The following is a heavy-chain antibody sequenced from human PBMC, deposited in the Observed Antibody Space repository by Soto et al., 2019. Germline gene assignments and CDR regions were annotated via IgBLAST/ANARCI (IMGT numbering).Heavy chain of an antibody. V-gene: IGHV4-39*01. Sequence: QLQLQESGPGLVKPSETLSLTCTVSGGSISSSSYYWGWIRQPPGKGLEWIGSIYYSGSTYYNPSLKSPVTISLATSKNQFSLKLSSVTAADRAVYYCARGRTSGTLFDYWGQVTLVTVSS. CDR1: GGSISSSSYY. CDR2: IYYSGST. J-gene: IGHJ4*02. CDR3: ARGRTSGTLFDY. D-gene: IGHD2-2*01.